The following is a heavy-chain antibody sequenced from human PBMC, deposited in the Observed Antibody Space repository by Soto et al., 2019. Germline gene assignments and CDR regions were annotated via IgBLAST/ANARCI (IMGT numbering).Heavy chain of an antibody. J-gene: IGHJ5*02. V-gene: IGHV1-69*13. CDR3: ARVQYYDSSGSYPHWFDP. Sequence: GASVKVSCKASGGTFSSYAISWVRQAPGQGLEWMGGIIPIFGTANYAQKFQGRVTITADESTSTAYMELSSLRSEDTAVYYCARVQYYDSSGSYPHWFDPWGQGTLVTVSS. CDR1: GGTFSSYA. CDR2: IIPIFGTA. D-gene: IGHD3-22*01.